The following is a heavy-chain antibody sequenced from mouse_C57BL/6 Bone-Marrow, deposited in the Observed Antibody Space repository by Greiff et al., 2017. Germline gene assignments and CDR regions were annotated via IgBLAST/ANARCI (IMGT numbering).Heavy chain of an antibody. D-gene: IGHD2-2*01. CDR1: GYAFSSYW. Sequence: LQESGASVKISCKASGYAFSSYWMNWVKQRPGKGLEWIGQIYPGDGDTNYNGKFKGKATLTADKSSSTAYMQLSSLTSEDSAVYICAKSVLWLRRLDYWGQGTSVTVSS. CDR2: IYPGDGDT. J-gene: IGHJ4*01. CDR3: AKSVLWLRRLDY. V-gene: IGHV1-80*01.